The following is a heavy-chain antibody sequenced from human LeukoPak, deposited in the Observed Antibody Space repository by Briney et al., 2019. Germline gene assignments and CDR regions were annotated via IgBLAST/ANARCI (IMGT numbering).Heavy chain of an antibody. Sequence: GASVKVSCKSSGYTXTNYGITWVRQAPGQGLEWMGWISAYNGNTNYAQKFQGRVTMTTDTSTSTAYMEVRSLRSDDTAMYYCARVCHWDIDNTRGDPLDYWGQGTLVTVSS. V-gene: IGHV1-18*01. CDR1: GYTXTNYG. D-gene: IGHD2-15*01. CDR3: ARVCHWDIDNTRGDPLDY. CDR2: ISAYNGNT. J-gene: IGHJ4*02.